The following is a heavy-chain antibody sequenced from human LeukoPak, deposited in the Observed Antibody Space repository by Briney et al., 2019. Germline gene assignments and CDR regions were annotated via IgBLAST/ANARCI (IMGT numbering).Heavy chain of an antibody. J-gene: IGHJ6*03. D-gene: IGHD1-26*01. CDR1: GFTFSNYA. CDR3: ARAGVVGATVWEDYYYMDV. Sequence: GGSLRLSCAASGFTFSNYAMSWVRQAPGKGLEWVSSINGRGGSTYYADSVKGRFTISRDNSKNSLYLQMNSLRAEDTAVYYCARAGVVGATVWEDYYYMDVWGKGTTVTVSS. CDR2: INGRGGST. V-gene: IGHV3-23*01.